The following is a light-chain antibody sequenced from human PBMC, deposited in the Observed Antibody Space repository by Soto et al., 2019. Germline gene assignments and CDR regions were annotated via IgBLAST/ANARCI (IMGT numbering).Light chain of an antibody. J-gene: IGKJ2*01. CDR1: QNVNSY. CDR3: QQYGGTPST. V-gene: IGKV3-20*01. CDR2: GAS. Sequence: EIVLTQSPGTLSLSPGERATLSCRTSQNVNSYLAWYQQKPGQAPRLLIYGASSRATGIPDRFSCSGSGTDFTLTISRLDPEYSAVYSCQQYGGTPSTFGQGTKLEIK.